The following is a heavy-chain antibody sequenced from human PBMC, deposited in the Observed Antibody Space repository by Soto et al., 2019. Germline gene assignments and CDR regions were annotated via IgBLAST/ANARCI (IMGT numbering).Heavy chain of an antibody. V-gene: IGHV3-23*04. CDR1: GFTFKESA. Sequence: EVRLVEAGGGLKQPGGSLRLSCAASGFTFKESAMDWVRQAPGKGLEWVASISDTGASTWYAESVRGRLSISRDNSKNTLYLQMSSLRGEDTAVYYCVKGRGSGWAWYFDNWGQGTLVTVSS. J-gene: IGHJ4*02. D-gene: IGHD6-19*01. CDR3: VKGRGSGWAWYFDN. CDR2: ISDTGAST.